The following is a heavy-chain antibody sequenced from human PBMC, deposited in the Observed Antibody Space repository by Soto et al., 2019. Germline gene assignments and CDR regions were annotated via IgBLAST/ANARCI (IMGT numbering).Heavy chain of an antibody. D-gene: IGHD6-6*01. J-gene: IGHJ4*02. V-gene: IGHV4-59*08. Sequence: SETLSLTCTVSGGSISSYYWSWIRQPPGKGLEWIGYIYNSGSTNYNPPLKSRVTISLDTSKNQFSLKLSSVTAADTAVYYCARSHIVPRLFMYPYDYWGQGTPITVSS. CDR3: ARSHIVPRLFMYPYDY. CDR1: GGSISSYY. CDR2: IYNSGST.